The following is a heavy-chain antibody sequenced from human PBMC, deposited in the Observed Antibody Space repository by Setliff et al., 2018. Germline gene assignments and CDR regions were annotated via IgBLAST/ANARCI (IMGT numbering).Heavy chain of an antibody. V-gene: IGHV4-61*09. J-gene: IGHJ3*02. Sequence: KPSETLSLTCTVSGGSISSGSYYWSWIRQPAGKGLEWIGHIYTSGSTNYNPSLKSRVTISVDTSKNQFSLKLSSVTAADTAVYYCARDPLTTNRRRAFDIWGQGTMVTVSS. CDR3: ARDPLTTNRRRAFDI. CDR1: GGSISSGSYY. D-gene: IGHD4-17*01. CDR2: IYTSGST.